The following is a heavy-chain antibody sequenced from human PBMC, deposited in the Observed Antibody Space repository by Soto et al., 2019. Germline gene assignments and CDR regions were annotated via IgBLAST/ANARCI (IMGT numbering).Heavy chain of an antibody. Sequence: PGGSLRLSCVASGFTFSSYALNWVRQAPGRGLEWVSAISGSGGTTYYADSVKGRFTISRDDSENTLYLQMNSLRAEDTAVYYCAKRACSTASCSYFDYWGQGTLVTVSS. CDR1: GFTFSSYA. V-gene: IGHV3-23*01. CDR2: ISGSGGTT. CDR3: AKRACSTASCSYFDY. J-gene: IGHJ4*02. D-gene: IGHD2-2*01.